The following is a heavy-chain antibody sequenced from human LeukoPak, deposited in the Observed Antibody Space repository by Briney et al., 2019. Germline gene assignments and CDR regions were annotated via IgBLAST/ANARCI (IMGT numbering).Heavy chain of an antibody. CDR1: GFTFSSYE. J-gene: IGHJ6*04. CDR3: AELGITMNGGV. Sequence: GGSLRLSCAASGFTFSSYEMNWVRQAPGKGLEWASYISSSGSTIYYADSVKGRFTISRDNAKNYLYLQMNSLRAEDTAVYYCAELGITMNGGVWGKGTTVTISS. CDR2: ISSSGSTI. V-gene: IGHV3-48*03. D-gene: IGHD3-10*02.